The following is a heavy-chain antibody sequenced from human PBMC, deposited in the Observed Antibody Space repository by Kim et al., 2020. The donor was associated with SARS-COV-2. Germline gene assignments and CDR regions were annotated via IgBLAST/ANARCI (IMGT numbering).Heavy chain of an antibody. CDR3: AKETFGVVIGGGFDY. J-gene: IGHJ4*02. D-gene: IGHD3-3*01. V-gene: IGHV3-9*01. CDR1: GFTFGDYA. Sequence: GGSLRLSCAASGFTFGDYAMHWVRQAPGKGLEWVSGISWNSGSIGYADSVKGRFTISRDNAKNSLYLQMNSLRAEDTALYYCAKETFGVVIGGGFDYWGQGTLVTVSS. CDR2: ISWNSGSI.